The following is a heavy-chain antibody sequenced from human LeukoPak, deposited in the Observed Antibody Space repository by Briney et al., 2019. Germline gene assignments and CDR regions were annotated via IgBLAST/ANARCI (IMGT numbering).Heavy chain of an antibody. V-gene: IGHV4-30-4*01. CDR1: GGSISSGDYY. CDR2: IYYSGTT. D-gene: IGHD3-22*01. J-gene: IGHJ4*02. Sequence: SETLSLTCTVSGGSISSGDYYWSWIRQPPGKGLEWIGYIYYSGTTYYDPSLKSRATISVDTSKNQFSLKLSSVTAADTAVYYCARANSGYYFDHWGLGTLVTVSS. CDR3: ARANSGYYFDH.